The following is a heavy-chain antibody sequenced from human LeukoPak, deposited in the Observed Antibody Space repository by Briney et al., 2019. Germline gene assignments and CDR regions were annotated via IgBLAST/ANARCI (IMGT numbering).Heavy chain of an antibody. V-gene: IGHV1-69*05. J-gene: IGHJ4*02. CDR1: GGTFISYA. Sequence: GASVTVSFKASGGTFISYAISWVRQAPGQGLEWMGGIIPIFGTANYAQKFQGRVTITTDESTSTAYMELSSLRSEDTAVYYCASGGTTRFDYWGQGTLVTVSS. CDR2: IIPIFGTA. D-gene: IGHD1-26*01. CDR3: ASGGTTRFDY.